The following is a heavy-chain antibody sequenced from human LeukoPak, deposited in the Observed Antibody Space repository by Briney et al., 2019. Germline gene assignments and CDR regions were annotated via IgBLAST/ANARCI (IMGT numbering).Heavy chain of an antibody. CDR1: GYTFTSYA. CDR2: INTNTGNP. Sequence: ASVTVSCKASGYTFTSYAMNWVRQAPGQGLEWMGWINTNTGNPTYAQGFTGRFVFSLDTSVSTAYLQISSLKAEDTAVYYCARVYCSSTSCYGQYYYYYGMDVWGQGTTVTVSS. V-gene: IGHV7-4-1*02. J-gene: IGHJ6*02. CDR3: ARVYCSSTSCYGQYYYYYGMDV. D-gene: IGHD2-2*01.